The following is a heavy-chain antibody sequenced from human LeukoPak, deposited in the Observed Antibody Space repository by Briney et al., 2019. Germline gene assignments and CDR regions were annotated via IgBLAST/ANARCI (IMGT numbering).Heavy chain of an antibody. V-gene: IGHV1-2*02. D-gene: IGHD6-13*01. J-gene: IGHJ4*02. CDR3: ARSKSSSGDGVYYFDY. CDR2: INPNSGGT. CDR1: GYTFTGYY. Sequence: RASVKVSCKASGYTFTGYYMHWVRQAPGQGLEWMGWINPNSGGTNYAQKFQGRVTMTRDTSISTAYMELSRLRSDDTAVYYCARSKSSSGDGVYYFDYWGQGTLVTVSS.